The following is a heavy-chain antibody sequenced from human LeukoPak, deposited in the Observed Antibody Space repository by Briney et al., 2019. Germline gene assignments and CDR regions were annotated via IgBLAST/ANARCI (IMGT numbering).Heavy chain of an antibody. CDR3: ANPFAGGDFDY. D-gene: IGHD4-23*01. J-gene: IGHJ4*02. V-gene: IGHV3-48*01. Sequence: GGSLRLSCAASGFTFSSYSMNWVRQAPGKGLEWVSYISSSSTAKYYADSVKGRFTISRDNSKNTLYLQMNSLRAEDTAVYYCANPFAGGDFDYWGQGTLVTVSS. CDR2: ISSSSTAK. CDR1: GFTFSSYS.